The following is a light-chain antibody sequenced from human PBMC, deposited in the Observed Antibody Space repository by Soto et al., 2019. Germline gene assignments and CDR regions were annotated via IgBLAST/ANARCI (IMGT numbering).Light chain of an antibody. J-gene: IGKJ4*02. CDR2: DAS. CDR3: QQRYNWPRVP. V-gene: IGKV3-11*01. Sequence: EVMLTQSPATLSLSPGERATLSCRASQSVSSYFAGYQLKPGQAPRLLIYDASNRATGIPARFRGSGSGTDFALTNRTLEPEDFAVYYCQQRYNWPRVPFGGGTKVEIK. CDR1: QSVSSY.